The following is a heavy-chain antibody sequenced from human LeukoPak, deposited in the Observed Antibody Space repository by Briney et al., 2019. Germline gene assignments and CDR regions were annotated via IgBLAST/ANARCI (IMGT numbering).Heavy chain of an antibody. CDR1: GGTFSSYA. Sequence: ASVKVSCKASGGTFSSYAISWVRQAPGQGLEWMGGIIPIFGTANYAQKFQGRVTITADKSTSTAYMELSSLRSEDTAVYYCARDPIAVAGRLDYWGQGTLVTVSS. CDR3: ARDPIAVAGRLDY. V-gene: IGHV1-69*06. J-gene: IGHJ4*02. CDR2: IIPIFGTA. D-gene: IGHD6-19*01.